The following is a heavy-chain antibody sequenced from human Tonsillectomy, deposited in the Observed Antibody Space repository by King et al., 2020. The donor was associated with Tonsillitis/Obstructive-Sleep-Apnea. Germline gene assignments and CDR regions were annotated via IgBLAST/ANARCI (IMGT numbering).Heavy chain of an antibody. Sequence: VQLVESGGGLVQPGGSLRLSCATSGFTFSSYWMHWVRQAPGKGLVWVSRINSDGSRTSYADSVKGRFTISRDNARNTVHLHMNSLRGEDTAVYSWAFSGAPHWGPGTLVTVSS. CDR1: GFTFSSYW. D-gene: IGHD2-8*02. V-gene: IGHV3-74*01. CDR2: INSDGSRT. J-gene: IGHJ4*02. CDR3: AFSGAPH.